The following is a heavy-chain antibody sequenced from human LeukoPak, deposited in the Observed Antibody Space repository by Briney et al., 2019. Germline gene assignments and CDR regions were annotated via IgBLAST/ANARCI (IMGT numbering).Heavy chain of an antibody. V-gene: IGHV3-23*01. CDR2: ISGSGDNT. D-gene: IGHD6-6*01. CDR1: GFPFSHYA. Sequence: GGSLRLSCAASGFPFSHYAMSWVRQAPGKGLEWVSAISGSGDNTYYADSVKGRFTISRDNSKNTLYLQMNSLRAEDTAIYYCAKDFRGYSSSSAVFDYWGQRTLVTVPS. J-gene: IGHJ4*02. CDR3: AKDFRGYSSSSAVFDY.